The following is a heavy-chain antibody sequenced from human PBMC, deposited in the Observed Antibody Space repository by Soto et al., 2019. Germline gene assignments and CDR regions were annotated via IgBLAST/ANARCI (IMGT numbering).Heavy chain of an antibody. CDR3: ARKASGSPFDV. CDR2: ISPYSGNT. Sequence: ASVNVSCKASGYTFINYAIVWVRQAPGQGLEWMGWISPYSGNTNYAQKFQGRVTMTTDTSMSTAYMELRSLRSDDTAVYYCARKASGSPFDVWGQGTTVTVSS. V-gene: IGHV1-18*01. J-gene: IGHJ6*02. CDR1: GYTFINYA. D-gene: IGHD3-10*01.